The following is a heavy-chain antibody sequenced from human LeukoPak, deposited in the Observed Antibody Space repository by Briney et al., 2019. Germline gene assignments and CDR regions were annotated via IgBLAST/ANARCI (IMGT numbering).Heavy chain of an antibody. CDR1: GFTFSTSS. Sequence: GGSLRLSCAASGFTFSTSSFNWVRHAPGKGLEWISYISTSSTINYADSVRGRFTIFRDNAKSSLSLQMNSLRAEDTAVYYCAKGGVVPAWGQGTLVTVS. CDR2: ISTSSTI. CDR3: AKGGVVPA. J-gene: IGHJ5*02. D-gene: IGHD2-2*01. V-gene: IGHV3-48*04.